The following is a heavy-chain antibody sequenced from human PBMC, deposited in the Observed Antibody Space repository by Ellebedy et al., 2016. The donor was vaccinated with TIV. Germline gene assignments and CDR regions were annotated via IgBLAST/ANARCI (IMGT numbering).Heavy chain of an antibody. CDR1: GFTVSSNY. V-gene: IGHV3-53*01. J-gene: IGHJ5*02. CDR2: IYSGGST. Sequence: GGSLRLSXAASGFTVSSNYMSWVRQAPGKGLEWVSVIYSGGSTYYADSVKGRFTISRDNSKNTLYLQMNSLRAEDTAVYYCARTNMVRGVPFDPWGQGTLVTVSS. D-gene: IGHD3-10*01. CDR3: ARTNMVRGVPFDP.